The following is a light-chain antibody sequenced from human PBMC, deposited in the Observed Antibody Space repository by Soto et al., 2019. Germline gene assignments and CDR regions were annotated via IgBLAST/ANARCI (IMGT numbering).Light chain of an antibody. Sequence: EIVLTQSPGTLSLSPGDRATLSCRASQSVSSSDLAWYQQKPGQAPRLLIYGASTRATGIPDRFSGSGSGTDFTLTISRLEPEDFAVYYCQQYGGSPLYTFGQGTKVDNK. CDR2: GAS. J-gene: IGKJ2*01. CDR3: QQYGGSPLYT. CDR1: QSVSSSD. V-gene: IGKV3-20*01.